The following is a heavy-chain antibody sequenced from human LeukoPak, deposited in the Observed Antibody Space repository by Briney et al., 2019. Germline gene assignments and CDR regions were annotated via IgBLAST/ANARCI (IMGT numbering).Heavy chain of an antibody. Sequence: SQTLSLTCTVSSGSISSGAYYWSWIRQHPGMGLECIGYIYYIGSTYYNPSLKSRVTISVDTSKNQFSLKLSSVTAADTAMYYCARSSSRYYYYFDYWGQGTLVTVSS. J-gene: IGHJ4*02. CDR1: SGSISSGAYY. D-gene: IGHD3-22*01. V-gene: IGHV4-31*03. CDR2: IYYIGST. CDR3: ARSSSRYYYYFDY.